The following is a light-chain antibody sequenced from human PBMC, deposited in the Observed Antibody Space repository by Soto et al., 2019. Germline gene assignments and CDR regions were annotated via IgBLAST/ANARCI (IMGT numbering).Light chain of an antibody. CDR2: DAS. V-gene: IGKV1-33*01. CDR3: QQYDNLPFT. CDR1: QDISNY. J-gene: IGKJ3*01. Sequence: DIQMTQSPSSLSASVGARVTITCQASQDISNYLNWYQQKPGKAPELLIYDASNVETGVPSRFSGSGSGTDFTFTISSLQPEDIATYYCQQYDNLPFTFGPGTKVDIK.